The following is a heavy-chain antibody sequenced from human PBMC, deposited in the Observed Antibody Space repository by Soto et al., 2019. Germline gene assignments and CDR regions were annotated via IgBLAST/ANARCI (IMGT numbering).Heavy chain of an antibody. CDR3: AAAADSSGYYHHSVVAFDI. CDR1: GYTFTSYY. J-gene: IGHJ3*02. CDR2: IVVGSGNT. V-gene: IGHV1-58*02. Sequence: GASVKVSCKASGYTFTSYYMHWVRQARGQRLEWIGWIVVGSGNTNYAQKFQERVTITRDMSTSTAYMELSSLRSEDTAVYYCAAAADSSGYYHHSVVAFDIWGKGTMVTGSS. D-gene: IGHD3-22*01.